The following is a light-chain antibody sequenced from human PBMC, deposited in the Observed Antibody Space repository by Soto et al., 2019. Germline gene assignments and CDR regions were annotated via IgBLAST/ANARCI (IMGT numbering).Light chain of an antibody. Sequence: QSALTQPPSASGSPGQSVTISCTGTSSDVGDYKFVSWYQQHPGKAPKLMIYEVSRRPSGVPDRFSGSKSGNTAYLTVSGLQAEVEADYYCSSYAGNNNVVFGGGTKLTVL. CDR2: EVS. V-gene: IGLV2-8*01. J-gene: IGLJ2*01. CDR3: SSYAGNNNVV. CDR1: SSDVGDYKF.